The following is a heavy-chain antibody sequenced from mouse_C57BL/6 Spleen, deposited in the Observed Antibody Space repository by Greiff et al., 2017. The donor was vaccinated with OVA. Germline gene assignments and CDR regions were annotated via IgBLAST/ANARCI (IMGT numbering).Heavy chain of an antibody. V-gene: IGHV1-69*01. Sequence: QVQLQQPGAELVMPGASVKLSCKASGYTFTSYWMHWVKQRPGQGLEWIGEIDPSDSYTNYNQKFKGKSTLTVDKSSSTAYMQLSSLTSEDSAVYYCARVGSSGYVFFDYWGQGTTLTVSS. J-gene: IGHJ2*01. D-gene: IGHD3-2*02. CDR2: IDPSDSYT. CDR3: ARVGSSGYVFFDY. CDR1: GYTFTSYW.